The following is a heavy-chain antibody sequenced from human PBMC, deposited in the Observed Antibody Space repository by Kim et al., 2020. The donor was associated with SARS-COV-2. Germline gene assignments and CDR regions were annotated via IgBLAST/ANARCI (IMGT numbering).Heavy chain of an antibody. Sequence: SETLSLTCAVYGGSFSGYYWSWIRQPPGKGLEWIGEINHSGSTNYNPSLKSRVTISVDTSKNQFSLKLSSVTAADTAVYYCARVRHAFIVVVPAYHFDYWGQGTLVTVSS. V-gene: IGHV4-34*01. CDR3: ARVRHAFIVVVPAYHFDY. J-gene: IGHJ4*02. D-gene: IGHD2-2*01. CDR2: INHSGST. CDR1: GGSFSGYY.